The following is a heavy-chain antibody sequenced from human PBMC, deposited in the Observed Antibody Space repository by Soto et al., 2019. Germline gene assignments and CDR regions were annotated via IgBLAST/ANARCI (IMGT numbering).Heavy chain of an antibody. CDR2: KYYSGAT. V-gene: IGHV4-30-4*01. J-gene: IGHJ6*02. CDR1: GGSIKSDYY. Sequence: SETLSLTCTVPGGSIKSDYYWAWVRQPPGGGLQWMGYKYYSGATDSDPSLEARVSFSVDTSKNQFFLNLTSVTVADAAVYFCARGRPNYFYYGLDVWGPGIPVTVSS. CDR3: ARGRPNYFYYGLDV.